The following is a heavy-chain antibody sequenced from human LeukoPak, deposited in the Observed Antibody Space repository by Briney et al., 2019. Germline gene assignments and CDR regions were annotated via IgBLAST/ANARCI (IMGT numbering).Heavy chain of an antibody. Sequence: GGSLRLSCAASGFTFSSYSMNWVRQAPGKGLEWVSKITSSSSTAFYADSVKGRFTISRDNAKNTLYLQMNSLRAEDTAVYYCARSRVVVHWGQGTLVTVSS. CDR2: ITSSSSTA. D-gene: IGHD3-22*01. CDR3: ARSRVVVH. CDR1: GFTFSSYS. V-gene: IGHV3-48*04. J-gene: IGHJ4*02.